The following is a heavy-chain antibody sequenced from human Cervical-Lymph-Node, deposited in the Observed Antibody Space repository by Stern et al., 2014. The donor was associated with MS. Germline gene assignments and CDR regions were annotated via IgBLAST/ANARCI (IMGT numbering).Heavy chain of an antibody. V-gene: IGHV4-59*01. Sequence: QVQLQESGPGLVKPSETLSLTCTVSGGSISSYYWSWIRQPPGKGLEWIGYIYYSGSTNYNPSLKSRVTISVDTSKNQFSLKLSSVTAADTAVYYCARDGGDLPLDYLGQGTLVTVSS. CDR3: ARDGGDLPLDY. CDR1: GGSISSYY. D-gene: IGHD4-17*01. CDR2: IYYSGST. J-gene: IGHJ4*02.